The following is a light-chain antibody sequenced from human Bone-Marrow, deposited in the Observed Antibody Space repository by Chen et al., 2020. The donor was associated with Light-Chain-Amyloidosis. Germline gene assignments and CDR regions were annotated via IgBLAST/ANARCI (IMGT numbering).Light chain of an antibody. CDR1: KIGSTS. V-gene: IGLV3-21*02. CDR2: DDS. CDR3: QVWDRSSDRPV. Sequence: SYVLTQPSSVSVAPGQTATLACGGNKIGSTSVHWYQQPPGQAPLLVVYDDSDRPSGIPERLSGSNAGNTATLTISRVEAGDEADYDCQVWDRSSDRPVFGGGTKLTVL. J-gene: IGLJ3*02.